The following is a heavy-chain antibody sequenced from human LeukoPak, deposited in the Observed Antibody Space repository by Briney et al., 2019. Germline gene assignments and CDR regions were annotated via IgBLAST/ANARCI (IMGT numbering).Heavy chain of an antibody. CDR1: GGSNSSSSYC. V-gene: IGHV4-39*01. D-gene: IGHD3-22*01. J-gene: IGHJ6*03. CDR3: ARLTRQYYYDGSGGYPDYYYYYMDA. Sequence: SETLSLTCTVSGGSNSSSSYCWGWIRQPPGKGLEWIGNIFYSGSTYYNPSLKSRVTISVDTSKNQFSLRLTSVTAADTAVYYCARLTRQYYYDGSGGYPDYYYYYMDAWGKGTTVTVSS. CDR2: IFYSGST.